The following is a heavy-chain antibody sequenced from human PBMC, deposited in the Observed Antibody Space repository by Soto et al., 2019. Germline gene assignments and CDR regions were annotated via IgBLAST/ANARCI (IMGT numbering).Heavy chain of an antibody. CDR2: ISYDGTNR. CDR3: AKDQSGYDHYAMDV. J-gene: IGHJ6*02. Sequence: QVQLVESGGGVVQPGRSLRLSCAASGFTFSTYGMHWVRQATGKGLEWVAVISYDGTNRNHADSVKGRFTISRDNSKNTLHLQMSSLRAEDTAVYYCAKDQSGYDHYAMDVLGQGTAVTVSS. V-gene: IGHV3-30*18. CDR1: GFTFSTYG. D-gene: IGHD3-3*01.